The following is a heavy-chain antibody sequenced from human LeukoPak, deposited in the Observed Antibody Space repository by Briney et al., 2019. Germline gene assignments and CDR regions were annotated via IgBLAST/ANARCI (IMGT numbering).Heavy chain of an antibody. J-gene: IGHJ4*02. D-gene: IGHD6-13*01. CDR1: GFTFSSYA. Sequence: GGSLRLSCAASGFTFSSYAIHWVRQAPGKGLEWVAVISCDGSIKYYADSVKGRFTISRDNSKNTLYLQMNSLTTEDTAVYYCAKVDPVFLSGAGPFDYWGQGTLVTVSS. CDR2: ISCDGSIK. CDR3: AKVDPVFLSGAGPFDY. V-gene: IGHV3-30*18.